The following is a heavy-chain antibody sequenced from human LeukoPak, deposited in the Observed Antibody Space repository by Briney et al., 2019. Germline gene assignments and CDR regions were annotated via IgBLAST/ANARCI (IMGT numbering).Heavy chain of an antibody. Sequence: SGTLSLTCAVSGASIYSHSWWSWVRPPPGKGLEWIGEIYHSGGANYKPSLKSRVTMSVDTSKNHFSLKLTSVTAADTAVYYCAYNRNFALDNWGQGTLVTVSS. CDR1: GASIYSHSW. V-gene: IGHV4-4*02. D-gene: IGHD1-14*01. CDR2: IYHSGGA. CDR3: AYNRNFALDN. J-gene: IGHJ4*02.